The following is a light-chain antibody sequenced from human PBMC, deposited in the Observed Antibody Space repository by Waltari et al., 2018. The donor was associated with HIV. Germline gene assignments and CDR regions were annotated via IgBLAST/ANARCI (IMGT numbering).Light chain of an antibody. CDR2: LEGSGSY. CDR1: SGHRRYI. J-gene: IGLJ2*01. Sequence: QPVLTQSSSASASLGSSVKLTCTLSSGHRRYIIAWPQQQPGKAPRYLMKLEGSGSYNKGSGIPDRFSGSSSGADRYLTISNLQSEDEADYYCETWDSNTHKVVFGGGTKLTVL. V-gene: IGLV4-60*03. CDR3: ETWDSNTHKVV.